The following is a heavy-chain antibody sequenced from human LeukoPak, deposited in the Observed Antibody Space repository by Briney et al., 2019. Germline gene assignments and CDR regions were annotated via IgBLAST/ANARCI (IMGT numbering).Heavy chain of an antibody. J-gene: IGHJ4*02. V-gene: IGHV3-73*01. D-gene: IGHD6-13*01. CDR1: GFTFSDSA. Sequence: GGSLRLSCAASGFTFSDSAIHWVRQASGKGLEWVGRIRSRVNSYATTYAASVKGRFTISRDDSKNTAYLEMNSLKTEDTAVYFCTRRGIAAAPDDYWGQGALVTVSS. CDR3: TRRGIAAAPDDY. CDR2: IRSRVNSYAT.